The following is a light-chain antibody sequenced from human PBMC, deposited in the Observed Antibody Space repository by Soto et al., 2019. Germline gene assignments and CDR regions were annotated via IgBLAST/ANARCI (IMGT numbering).Light chain of an antibody. Sequence: EIVLTQSPGILSLSPGERASLSCGASQSISSSFLAWYQQKPGQAPRLLIYDASNRATGIPARFSGSGSGTDFTLTISSLEPEDFAVYYCQQRSNWRRTFGQGTKVDIK. V-gene: IGKV3D-20*02. CDR3: QQRSNWRRT. CDR2: DAS. CDR1: QSISSSF. J-gene: IGKJ1*01.